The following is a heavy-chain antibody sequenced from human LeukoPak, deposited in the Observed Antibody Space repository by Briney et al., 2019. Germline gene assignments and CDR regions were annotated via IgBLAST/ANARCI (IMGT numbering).Heavy chain of an antibody. CDR2: INEVGSKT. V-gene: IGHV3-7*01. J-gene: IGHJ4*02. D-gene: IGHD1-26*01. CDR3: ARLLGTVTTFDY. Sequence: PGGSLRVSCAASGFRFSGCSLSWVRQAPGKGLEWVATINEVGSKTYYDDSVKGRFSISRDNAKNSLYLEMSSLRAEDTAVYYCARLLGTVTTFDYWGQGTLVTVSS. CDR1: GFRFSGCS.